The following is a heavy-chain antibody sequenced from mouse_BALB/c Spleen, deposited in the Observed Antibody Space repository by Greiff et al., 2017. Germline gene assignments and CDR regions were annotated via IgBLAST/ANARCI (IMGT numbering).Heavy chain of an antibody. D-gene: IGHD1-1*01. CDR3: ARGQDYGSSYNWYFDV. CDR1: GDSITSGY. CDR2: ISYSGST. V-gene: IGHV3-8*02. Sequence: DVKLQESGPSLVKPSQTLSLTCSVTGDSITSGYWNWIRKFPGNKLEYMGYISYSGSTYYNPSLKSRISITRDTSKNQYYLQLNSVTTEDTATYYCARGQDYGSSYNWYFDVWGAGTTVTVSS. J-gene: IGHJ1*01.